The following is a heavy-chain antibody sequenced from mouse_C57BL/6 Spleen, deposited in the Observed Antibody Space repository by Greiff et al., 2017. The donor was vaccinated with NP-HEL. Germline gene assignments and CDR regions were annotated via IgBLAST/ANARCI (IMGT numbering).Heavy chain of an antibody. CDR1: GFSLTSYG. V-gene: IGHV2-6-1*01. Sequence: QVQLKQSGPGLVAPSQRLSITCTVSGFSLTSYGVHWVRQPPGKGLEWLVVIWSDGSTTYNSALKSRLSISKDNSKSQVFLKMNSLQTDDTAMYYCARHGGYYGSSDWYFDVWGTGTTVTVSS. D-gene: IGHD1-1*01. CDR3: ARHGGYYGSSDWYFDV. CDR2: IWSDGST. J-gene: IGHJ1*03.